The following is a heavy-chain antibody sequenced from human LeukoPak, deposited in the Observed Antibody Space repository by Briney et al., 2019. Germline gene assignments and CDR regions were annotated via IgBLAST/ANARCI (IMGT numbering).Heavy chain of an antibody. Sequence: SETLSLTCTVSGGSLGPCYYWGWIRQPPGKGLEWIGTFYYGGTTFYSPSLKSRVTISGDTSKDQFSLKLSSVTAADTAVYYCARVLLWFGERNDYWGQGTLVTVSS. CDR3: ARVLLWFGERNDY. CDR2: FYYGGTT. V-gene: IGHV4-39*07. D-gene: IGHD3-10*01. J-gene: IGHJ4*02. CDR1: GGSLGPCYY.